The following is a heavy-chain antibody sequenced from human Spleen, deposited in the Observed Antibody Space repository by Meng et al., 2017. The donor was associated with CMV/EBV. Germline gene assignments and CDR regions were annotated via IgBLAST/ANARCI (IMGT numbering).Heavy chain of an antibody. J-gene: IGHJ4*02. CDR2: ISSSGSTI. CDR3: AREMRQQVVFGTFIRRSPYFDF. Sequence: GESLKISCAASGFTFSDYYMSWIRQAPGKGLEWVSYISSSGSTIYYADSVKGRFTISRDNAKNSLYLQMNSLRAEDTAVYYCAREMRQQVVFGTFIRRSPYFDFWGQGTLVTVSS. V-gene: IGHV3-11*04. CDR1: GFTFSDYY. D-gene: IGHD6-13*01.